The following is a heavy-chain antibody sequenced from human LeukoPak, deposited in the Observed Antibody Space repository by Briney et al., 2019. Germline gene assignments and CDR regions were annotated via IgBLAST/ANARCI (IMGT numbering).Heavy chain of an antibody. CDR1: GFTFSDYY. V-gene: IGHV3-11*01. CDR2: ISGSGYTI. CDR3: ARGGGGYSYYYMDV. Sequence: GGSLRLSCAASGFTFSDYYMNWIRQAPGKGLEWISSISGSGYTIYYADSVKGRFTISRENAKNSLYLQMNSLRADDTAVYYCARGGGGYSYYYMDVWGKGTTVTVSS. D-gene: IGHD3-16*01. J-gene: IGHJ6*03.